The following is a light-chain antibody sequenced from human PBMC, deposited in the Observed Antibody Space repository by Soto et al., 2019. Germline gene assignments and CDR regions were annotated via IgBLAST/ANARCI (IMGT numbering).Light chain of an antibody. CDR2: EVS. CDR3: SSYSISTAYL. Sequence: QSVHTQPASLSGSPGQSITISCTGTSSYVGGYDYVSWYQLHPGKAPKLMVFEVSNRPSGVSYRFSGSKSGNTASLTISGLQAEEEADYFCSSYSISTAYLFGTGTKVTVL. V-gene: IGLV2-14*01. CDR1: SSYVGGYDY. J-gene: IGLJ1*01.